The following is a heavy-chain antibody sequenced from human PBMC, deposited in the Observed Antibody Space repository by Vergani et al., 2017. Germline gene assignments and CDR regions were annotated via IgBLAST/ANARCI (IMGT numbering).Heavy chain of an antibody. V-gene: IGHV3-23*01. D-gene: IGHD4/OR15-4a*01. CDR1: GFTLSNFA. CDR3: VKGFPLTDYLYHYIDV. Sequence: EVQLLESGGGLVQPGGSLRLSCAASGFTLSNFAMSWVRQAPGKGLEWVARIGLSGSDIYYADVVKGRFTISRDNSKNTVSVQMNTLRAEDTAIYYCVKGFPLTDYLYHYIDVWGKATKVTVSS. CDR2: IGLSGSDI. J-gene: IGHJ6*03.